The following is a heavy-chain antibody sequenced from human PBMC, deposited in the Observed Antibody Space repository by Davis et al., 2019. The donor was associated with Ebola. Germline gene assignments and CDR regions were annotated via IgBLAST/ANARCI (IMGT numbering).Heavy chain of an antibody. CDR2: IYHSGST. V-gene: IGHV4-4*02. D-gene: IGHD4-11*01. J-gene: IGHJ4*02. Sequence: PGGSLRLSCAASGFTFSSYVMRWVRQPPGKGLEWIGEIYHSGSTNYNPSLKSRVTILVDKSKNQFSLKLNSVTAADTAVYYCARTDYSDYLLDYWGQGTLVTVSS. CDR3: ARTDYSDYLLDY. CDR1: GFTFSSYVM.